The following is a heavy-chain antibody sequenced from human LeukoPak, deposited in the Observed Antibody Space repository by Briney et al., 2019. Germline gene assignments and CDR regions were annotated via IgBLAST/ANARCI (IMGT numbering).Heavy chain of an antibody. CDR3: ARTRDFWSGFFDY. Sequence: SETLSLTCDVSGGSITSDTYYWSWIRQPPGKGLEWIGYILHSGNTYNNPSLKSRVTISVDTSKSQFSLKLSSVTAADAAVYYCARTRDFWSGFFDYWGQGTLVTVSS. CDR1: GGSITSDTYY. V-gene: IGHV4-30-2*01. J-gene: IGHJ4*02. D-gene: IGHD3-3*01. CDR2: ILHSGNT.